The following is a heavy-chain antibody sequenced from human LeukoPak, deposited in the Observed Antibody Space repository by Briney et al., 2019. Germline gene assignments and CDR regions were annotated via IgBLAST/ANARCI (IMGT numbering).Heavy chain of an antibody. Sequence: GGSLRLSCAASGFTFSSYAMSWVRQAPGKGLEWVGRIKRKTDGGTTDYAAPVKGRFTISRDDSKNTLFLQMNSLKTEDTAVYYCTTGAMIVSWGQGTLVTVSS. D-gene: IGHD3-22*01. CDR1: GFTFSSYA. CDR2: IKRKTDGGTT. V-gene: IGHV3-15*01. J-gene: IGHJ5*02. CDR3: TTGAMIVS.